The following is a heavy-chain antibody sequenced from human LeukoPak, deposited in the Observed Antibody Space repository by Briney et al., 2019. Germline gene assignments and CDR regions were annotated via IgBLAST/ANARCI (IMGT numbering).Heavy chain of an antibody. D-gene: IGHD3-3*01. Sequence: ASVKVSFKASGDTFTDYYIHWARQAPGQGREWMGWINPNSGGTKYAQKFQGRVTMTRDTSISLAFMELSRLRSDDTAVYYCARDTARITIFGVVKDKVDWGKGTTVTVSS. CDR1: GDTFTDYY. CDR2: INPNSGGT. J-gene: IGHJ6*03. V-gene: IGHV1-2*02. CDR3: ARDTARITIFGVVKDKVD.